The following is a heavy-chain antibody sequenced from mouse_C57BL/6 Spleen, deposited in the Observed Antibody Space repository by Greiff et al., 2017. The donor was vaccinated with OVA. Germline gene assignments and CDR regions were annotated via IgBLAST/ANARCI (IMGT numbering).Heavy chain of an antibody. CDR3: TRGVTTVVGNWYFDV. V-gene: IGHV1-15*01. CDR1: GYTFTDYE. CDR2: IDPETGGT. J-gene: IGHJ1*03. Sequence: QVQLQQSGAELVRPGASVTLSCKASGYTFTDYEMHWVKQTPVHGLEWIGAIDPETGGTAYNQKFKGKAILTADKSSSTAYMELRSLTSEDSAVYYCTRGVTTVVGNWYFDVWGTGTTVTVSS. D-gene: IGHD1-1*01.